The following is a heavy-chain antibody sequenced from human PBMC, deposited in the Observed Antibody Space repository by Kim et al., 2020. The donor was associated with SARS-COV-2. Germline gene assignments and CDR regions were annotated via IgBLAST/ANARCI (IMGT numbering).Heavy chain of an antibody. V-gene: IGHV3-33*06. CDR1: GFTFSSYG. J-gene: IGHJ4*02. CDR3: AKNMRDGDYVEYLDY. D-gene: IGHD4-17*01. CDR2: IWYDGSNK. Sequence: GGSLRLSCAASGFTFSSYGMHWVRQAPGKGLEWVAVIWYDGSNKYYADSVKGRFTISRDNSKNTLYLQMNSLRAEDTAVYYCAKNMRDGDYVEYLDYWGQGTLVTVSS.